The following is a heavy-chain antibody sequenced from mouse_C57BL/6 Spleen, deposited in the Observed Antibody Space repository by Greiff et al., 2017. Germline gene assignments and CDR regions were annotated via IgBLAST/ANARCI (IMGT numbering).Heavy chain of an antibody. D-gene: IGHD2-1*01. V-gene: IGHV1-81*01. CDR3: AREGNYEGYYAMDY. Sequence: VQLVESGAELARPGASVKLSCKASGYTFTSYGISWVKQRTGQGLEWIGEIYPRSGNTYYNEKFKGKATLTADKSSSTAYMELRSLTSEDSAVYFCAREGNYEGYYAMDYWGQGTSVTVSS. J-gene: IGHJ4*01. CDR1: GYTFTSYG. CDR2: IYPRSGNT.